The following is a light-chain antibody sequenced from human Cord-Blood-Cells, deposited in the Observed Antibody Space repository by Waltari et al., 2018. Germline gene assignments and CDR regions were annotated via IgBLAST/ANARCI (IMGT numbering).Light chain of an antibody. V-gene: IGKV2-28*01. Sequence: DIVMPQSPLSLPVTPGEPASISCRYSQSLLHSNGYNDLDWYLQKPGQSPQLLIYLGSNRASGVPDRFSGSGSGTDFTLKISRVEAEDVGVYYCMQALQTPRTFGQGTKVEIK. CDR1: QSLLHSNGYND. CDR2: LGS. CDR3: MQALQTPRT. J-gene: IGKJ1*01.